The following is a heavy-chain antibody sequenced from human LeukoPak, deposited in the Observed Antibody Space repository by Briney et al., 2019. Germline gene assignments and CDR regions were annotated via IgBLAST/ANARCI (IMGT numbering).Heavy chain of an antibody. V-gene: IGHV4-61*02. Sequence: PSETLSLTCTVSGGSISSSSYYWSWIRQPAGKGLEWIGRIYTSGSTNYNPSLKSRVTISVDTSKNQFSLKLSSVTAADTAVFYCASRSLGGFDYWGQGTLVTVSS. D-gene: IGHD6-13*01. CDR3: ASRSLGGFDY. CDR2: IYTSGST. J-gene: IGHJ4*02. CDR1: GGSISSSSYY.